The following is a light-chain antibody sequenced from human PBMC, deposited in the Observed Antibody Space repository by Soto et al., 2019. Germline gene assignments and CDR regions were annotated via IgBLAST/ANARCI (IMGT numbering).Light chain of an antibody. CDR3: SSYAGSNSFV. CDR2: EVS. J-gene: IGLJ1*01. V-gene: IGLV2-8*01. Sequence: QSVLTQPPSASGSPGQSVTISCTGTSNDVGGYNYVSWYQHHPGKAPKLRIYEVSKRPSGVPDRFSGSKSGNTASLTVSGLQAEDEADYYCSSYAGSNSFVFGTGTQLTVL. CDR1: SNDVGGYNY.